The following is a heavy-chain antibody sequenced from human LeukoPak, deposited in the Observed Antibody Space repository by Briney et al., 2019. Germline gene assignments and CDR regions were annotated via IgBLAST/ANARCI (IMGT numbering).Heavy chain of an antibody. J-gene: IGHJ4*02. CDR1: GDSISNTNYY. V-gene: IGHV4-39*07. Sequence: PSETLSLTCTVSGDSISNTNYYWGWIRQPPGKRLEWIGSIYYSGSSYYNPSLKSRVTISVDTSKNQFSLKLSSVTAADTAVYYCARSSSGWFKGSDYWGQGTLVTVSS. CDR3: ARSSSGWFKGSDY. CDR2: IYYSGSS. D-gene: IGHD6-19*01.